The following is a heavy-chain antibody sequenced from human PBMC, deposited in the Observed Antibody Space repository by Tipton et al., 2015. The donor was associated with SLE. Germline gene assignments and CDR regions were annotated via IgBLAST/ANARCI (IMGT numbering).Heavy chain of an antibody. CDR2: LYYSGSP. Sequence: TLSLTCTVSGGSISSRDYSWVWIRQPPGKGLEWIATLYYSGSPYYNPSLKSRVTISTDTSKKQFFLNLSTVTAADTAVFYCARGPTRYYFDYWGQGILVTVSS. J-gene: IGHJ4*02. CDR3: ARGPTRYYFDY. CDR1: GGSISSRDYS. V-gene: IGHV4-39*07.